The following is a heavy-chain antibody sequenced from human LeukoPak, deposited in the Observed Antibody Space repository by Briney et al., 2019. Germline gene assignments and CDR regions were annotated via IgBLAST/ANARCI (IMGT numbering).Heavy chain of an antibody. Sequence: PGGSLRLSCAASGFTFSTYAMSWVRQAPGKWLDWVTAISGRGVSTSYADSVKSRFTISRDNSKNTLYLQMNSLRAEDTAVFYCAKASHTAMVYYYFDYWGQGTLVTVSS. CDR1: GFTFSTYA. CDR2: ISGRGVST. V-gene: IGHV3-23*01. D-gene: IGHD5-18*01. CDR3: AKASHTAMVYYYFDY. J-gene: IGHJ4*02.